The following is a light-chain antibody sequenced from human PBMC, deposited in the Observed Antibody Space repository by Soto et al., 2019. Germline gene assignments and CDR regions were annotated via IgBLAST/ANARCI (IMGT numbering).Light chain of an antibody. CDR2: EVS. Sequence: QSALTQPASVSGSPGQSITISCTGTSSDVGGYNYVSWYQQHPGKAPKLMIYEVSNRPLGVSNRFSGSKSGNTASLTISGLQADDEADYFCTSYTSRSTLDVFGTG. CDR1: SSDVGGYNY. V-gene: IGLV2-14*01. J-gene: IGLJ1*01. CDR3: TSYTSRSTLDV.